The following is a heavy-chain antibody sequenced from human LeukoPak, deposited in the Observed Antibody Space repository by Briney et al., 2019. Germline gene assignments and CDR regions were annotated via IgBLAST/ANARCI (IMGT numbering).Heavy chain of an antibody. CDR3: ARDSGRSDFDY. CDR2: IYYSGST. D-gene: IGHD3-10*01. CDR1: GGSISSYY. Sequence: SETLSLTCAVSGGSISSYYWSWIRQPPGKGLEWIGYIYYSGSTNYNPPLKSRVTISVDTSKNQFSLKLSSVTAADTAVYYCARDSGRSDFDYWGQGTLVTVSS. V-gene: IGHV4-59*01. J-gene: IGHJ4*02.